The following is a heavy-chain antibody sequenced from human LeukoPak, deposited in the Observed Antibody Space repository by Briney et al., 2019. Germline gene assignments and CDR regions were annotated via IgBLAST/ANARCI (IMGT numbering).Heavy chain of an antibody. Sequence: GGSLRLSCAASGFTFSSYSMNWVRQAPGKGLEWVSYISSSSSTIYYADSVKGRFTFSRDNAKSSLYLQMNSLRAEDTAVYYCAKELGYCSSTSCYWGQGTLVTVSS. J-gene: IGHJ4*02. D-gene: IGHD2-2*01. CDR3: AKELGYCSSTSCY. CDR1: GFTFSSYS. V-gene: IGHV3-48*04. CDR2: ISSSSSTI.